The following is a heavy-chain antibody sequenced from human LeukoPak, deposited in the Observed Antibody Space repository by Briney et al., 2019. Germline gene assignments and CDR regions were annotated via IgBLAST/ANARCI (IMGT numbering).Heavy chain of an antibody. J-gene: IGHJ3*02. Sequence: PSGTLSLTCTVSGGSISSFSWSWIRQPPGKGLECIGYISYSGTIDYSPSLKSRVTISADMSKNQFSLNLSSVTAADTAVYYCARGRSHYYDSSGYYRHNAFDIWGQGTMVTVYS. CDR2: ISYSGTI. V-gene: IGHV4-59*01. D-gene: IGHD3-22*01. CDR1: GGSISSFS. CDR3: ARGRSHYYDSSGYYRHNAFDI.